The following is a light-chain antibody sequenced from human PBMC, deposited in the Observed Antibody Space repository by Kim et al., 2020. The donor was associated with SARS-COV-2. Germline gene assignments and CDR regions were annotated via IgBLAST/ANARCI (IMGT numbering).Light chain of an antibody. CDR1: SGNIASNY. Sequence: KKVTSSCTGSSGNIASNYVQWYQQRPASAPTTVIYEDNERPSGVPDRFSGSIDSSSNSASLTISGLKTEDEADYYCQSYDDSNRWVFGGGTQLTVL. CDR2: EDN. J-gene: IGLJ3*02. V-gene: IGLV6-57*02. CDR3: QSYDDSNRWV.